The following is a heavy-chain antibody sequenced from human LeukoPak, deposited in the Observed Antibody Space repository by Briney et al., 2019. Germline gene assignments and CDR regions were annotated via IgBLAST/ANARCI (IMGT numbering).Heavy chain of an antibody. CDR2: IYSGGST. J-gene: IGHJ4*02. CDR1: GFTVSSNY. Sequence: GGSLRLSCAASGFTVSSNYMSWVRQAPGKGLEWVSVIYSGGSTYYADSVKGRFTISRDNSKNTLYLQMNSLRAEDTAVYYCARSPSSPYDILTGYSPYYFDYWGQGTLVTVSS. V-gene: IGHV3-53*01. D-gene: IGHD3-9*01. CDR3: ARSPSSPYDILTGYSPYYFDY.